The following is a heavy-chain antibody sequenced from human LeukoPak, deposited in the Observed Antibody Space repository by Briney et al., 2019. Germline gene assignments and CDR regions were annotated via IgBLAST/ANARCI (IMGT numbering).Heavy chain of an antibody. CDR2: ISSDGRT. J-gene: IGHJ6*02. V-gene: IGHV3-66*02. D-gene: IGHD3-3*01. CDR1: GFIVTNNY. CDR3: ASRARSGYYYGMDV. Sequence: PGGSLRLSCAVSGFIVTNNYMTWVRQAPGKGLECVSFISSDGRTYYADSVKGRFTISRDNSRNTLYLQMNSLRTEDTAEYYCASRARSGYYYGMDVWDQGTTVTVSS.